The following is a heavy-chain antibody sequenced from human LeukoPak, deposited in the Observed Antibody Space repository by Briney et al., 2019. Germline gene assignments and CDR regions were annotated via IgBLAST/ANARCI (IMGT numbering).Heavy chain of an antibody. D-gene: IGHD1-20*01. Sequence: TLSLTCTVSGASLSSFYWSWVRQPPGERLEWDGYNYYSGSTNYNPPLKRRVTISVNTSKNQFSLTLSSVTAADTAVYYCARVRDNWNVAVYDCWGQGTLVTVSS. CDR1: GASLSSFY. CDR2: NYYSGST. V-gene: IGHV4-59*08. J-gene: IGHJ4*02. CDR3: ARVRDNWNVAVYDC.